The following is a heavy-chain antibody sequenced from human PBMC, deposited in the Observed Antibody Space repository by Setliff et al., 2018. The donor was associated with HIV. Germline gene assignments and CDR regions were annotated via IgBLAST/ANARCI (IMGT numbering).Heavy chain of an antibody. CDR3: VKDASVSATNFYYFDV. CDR1: GFPFDNFG. V-gene: IGHV3-9*01. Sequence: PGGSLRLSCETSGFPFDNFGFHWVRQAPGRGLEWVSTSRWYGRDIYYADSVRGRFTFSRDNAKKSLHLQMNSLKLEDTAIYFCVKDASVSATNFYYFDVWGKGTTVTVSS. J-gene: IGHJ6*03. CDR2: SRWYGRDI.